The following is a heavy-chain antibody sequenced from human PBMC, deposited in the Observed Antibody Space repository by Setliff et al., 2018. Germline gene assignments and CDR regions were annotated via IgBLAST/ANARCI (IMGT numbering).Heavy chain of an antibody. Sequence: PSETLSLTCSFSDCSLAKCYYWGWIRQAPGKGLEWIGSVYHDGRTNYSPSLKSRLIISVDASNNQFSLKLDSVTAADTAIYYCASGYNFWSGYFVVAESYQYWGQGTLVTVSS. J-gene: IGHJ1*01. CDR1: DCSLAKCYY. D-gene: IGHD3-3*01. CDR3: ASGYNFWSGYFVVAESYQY. V-gene: IGHV4-38-2*02. CDR2: VYHDGRT.